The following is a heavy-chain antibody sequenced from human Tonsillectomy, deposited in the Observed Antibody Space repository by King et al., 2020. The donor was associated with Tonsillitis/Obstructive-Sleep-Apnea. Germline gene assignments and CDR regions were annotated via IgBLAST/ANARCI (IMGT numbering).Heavy chain of an antibody. J-gene: IGHJ4*02. CDR2: ISGSGGST. V-gene: IGHV3-23*04. CDR1: GFTFSSYA. D-gene: IGHD3-3*01. Sequence: VKLVESGGGLVQPGGSLRLSCAASGFTFSSYAMSWVRQAPGKGLEWVSAISGSGGSTHYADSVKGRFTISRDNSKNTLYLQMNSLRAEDTAVYYCATGSEGDFWSGYPGVYWGQGTLVAVSS. CDR3: ATGSEGDFWSGYPGVY.